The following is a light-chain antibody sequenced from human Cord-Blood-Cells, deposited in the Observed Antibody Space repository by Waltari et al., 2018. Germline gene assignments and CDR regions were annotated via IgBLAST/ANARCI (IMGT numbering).Light chain of an antibody. V-gene: IGKV1-39*01. J-gene: IGKJ2*01. CDR3: QQSYSTLYT. Sequence: DIQMTQSPSSLSASLGYRVTITCRASQSISSYLNWYQQKPGKAPKLLIYAASSLQSGVPSRFSGSGSGTDFTLTISSLQPEDFSTYYCQQSYSTLYTFGQGTKLEIK. CDR2: AAS. CDR1: QSISSY.